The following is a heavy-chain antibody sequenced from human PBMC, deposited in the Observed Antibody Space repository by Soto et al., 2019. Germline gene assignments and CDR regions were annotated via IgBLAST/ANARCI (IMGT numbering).Heavy chain of an antibody. D-gene: IGHD3-10*01. CDR3: ARDRGAISWFDP. J-gene: IGHJ5*02. CDR1: GGSISSGGYY. Sequence: SETLSLTCTVSGGSISSGGYYWSWIRQHPGKGLEWIGYIYYSGSTYYNPSLKSRVTISVDTSKNQFSLKLSSVTAADTAVYYCARDRGAISWFDPWGQGTLVTVSS. CDR2: IYYSGST. V-gene: IGHV4-31*03.